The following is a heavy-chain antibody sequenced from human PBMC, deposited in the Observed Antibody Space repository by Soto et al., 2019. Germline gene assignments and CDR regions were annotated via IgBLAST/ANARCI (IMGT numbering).Heavy chain of an antibody. J-gene: IGHJ4*02. V-gene: IGHV4-39*01. Sequence: SETLSLTCTVSGDSITSNSYFWAWIRQPPGKWLEWIGSIYYSGTTYYNPSLKSRVTISVDRSKNQFSLKLSSVTAADTAVYYCARHFSVDYFDYWGQGALVT. CDR3: ARHFSVDYFDY. CDR2: IYYSGTT. CDR1: GDSITSNSYF.